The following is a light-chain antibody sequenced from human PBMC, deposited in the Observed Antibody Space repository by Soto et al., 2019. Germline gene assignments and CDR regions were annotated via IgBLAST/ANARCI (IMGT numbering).Light chain of an antibody. CDR1: SSDVGGYNY. CDR3: SSYTSSSTVV. Sequence: QSALTQPASVSGSPGQSITISCTGTSSDVGGYNYVSWYQQHPGKAPKLMIYDVSNRPSGVSNRFSGSKSGNTASLTISGLQAEHEADYYCSSYTSSSTVVFGGGTQLTVL. CDR2: DVS. J-gene: IGLJ2*01. V-gene: IGLV2-14*01.